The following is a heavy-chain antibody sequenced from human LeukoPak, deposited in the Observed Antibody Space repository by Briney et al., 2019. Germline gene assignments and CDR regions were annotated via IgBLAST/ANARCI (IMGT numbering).Heavy chain of an antibody. D-gene: IGHD1-1*01. CDR3: ARGTTTGGSFLDY. CDR2: IYIGGST. J-gene: IGHJ4*02. V-gene: IGHV3-66*01. CDR1: GFTVSSNY. Sequence: GGSLRLSCAASGFTVSSNYMSWVRQAPGKGLEWVSVIYIGGSTSNTDSVKGRFTISRDNSRNTLYLQMNSLRAEDTAVYYCARGTTTGGSFLDYWGQGTLVTVSP.